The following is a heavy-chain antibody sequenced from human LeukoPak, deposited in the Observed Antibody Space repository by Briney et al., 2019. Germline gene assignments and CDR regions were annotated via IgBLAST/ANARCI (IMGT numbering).Heavy chain of an antibody. CDR2: IISDGSIT. CDR1: GFTFSSYW. D-gene: IGHD6-25*01. CDR3: ARRSAAKDAFDI. V-gene: IGHV3-74*01. J-gene: IGHJ3*02. Sequence: GGSLRLSCAASGFTFSSYWMHWVRQAPGKGLVWVSRIISDGSITTYADSVKGRFTISRDNAKNTLYLQMNSLRAEDTAVYYCARRSAAKDAFDIWGQGTMVTVSS.